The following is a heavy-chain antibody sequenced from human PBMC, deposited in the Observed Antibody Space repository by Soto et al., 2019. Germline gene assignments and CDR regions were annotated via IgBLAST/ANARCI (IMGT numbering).Heavy chain of an antibody. J-gene: IGHJ4*02. CDR2: IKNRANSYAT. D-gene: IGHD3-10*01. CDR1: GFRFSDPY. CDR3: TRAPSYYGSGSYH. Sequence: GGSLRLSCAASGFRFSDPYMDWVRQAPGKGLQWVGRIKNRANSYATDYAASVNGRFTISRDDSKNSVYLQMNSLKTEDTAVYYCTRAPSYYGSGSYHWGQGTLVTVSS. V-gene: IGHV3-72*01.